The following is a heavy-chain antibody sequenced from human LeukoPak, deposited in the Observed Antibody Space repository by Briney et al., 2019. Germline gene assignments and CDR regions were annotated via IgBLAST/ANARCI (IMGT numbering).Heavy chain of an antibody. CDR2: INDYTGDT. CDR3: ARGRVAKIVVVHSFTYGMDV. J-gene: IGHJ6*02. CDR1: GGSFTDYF. D-gene: IGHD3-22*01. Sequence: SETLSLTCTVFGGSFTDYFWTWIRHSPGKGLEWIGEINDYTGDTKYNPSLNSRVSISLEKSKNQLSLELRSVTAADTAVYFRARGRVAKIVVVHSFTYGMDVWGQGTTVTVSS. V-gene: IGHV4-34*01.